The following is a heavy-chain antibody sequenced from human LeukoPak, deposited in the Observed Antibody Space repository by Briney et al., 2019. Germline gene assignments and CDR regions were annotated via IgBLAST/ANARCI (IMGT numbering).Heavy chain of an antibody. CDR1: GGSISSSSYY. J-gene: IGHJ4*02. V-gene: IGHV4-39*07. CDR3: ARRRITITY. CDR2: IYYSGST. Sequence: SETLSLTCTVSGGSISSSSYYWGWIRQPPGKGLEWIGSIYYSGSTYYNPSLKSRVTISVDTSKNQFSLKLSSVTAADTAVYYCARRRITITYWGQGTLVTVSS. D-gene: IGHD3-10*01.